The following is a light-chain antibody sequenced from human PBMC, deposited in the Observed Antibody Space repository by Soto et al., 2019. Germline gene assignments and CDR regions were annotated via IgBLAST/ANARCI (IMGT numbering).Light chain of an antibody. CDR3: MQSTQFRT. CDR2: QIS. Sequence: DIVMTQTPLSSPVTLGQPASISCRSSQSLVHSDGNTYLNWLQQRPGQPPRLLIYQISNRFSGVPDRFSVSGAGTEFTLKISRVEAEDVGIYYCMQSTQFRTFGQGTRVEIK. V-gene: IGKV2-24*01. CDR1: QSLVHSDGNTY. J-gene: IGKJ1*01.